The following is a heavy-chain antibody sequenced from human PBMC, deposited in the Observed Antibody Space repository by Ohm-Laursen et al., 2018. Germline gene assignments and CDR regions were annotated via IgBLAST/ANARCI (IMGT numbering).Heavy chain of an antibody. CDR1: GGSISIYY. J-gene: IGHJ4*02. V-gene: IGHV4-59*07. CDR3: ARTVTKAGGYFDY. Sequence: SDTLSLTCSVSGGSISIYYWSWIRQPPGKGLEWIGYIYYTGSTNYNPSLKSRVTISIDTSKNQFSLKLSSVTAADTAVYYCARTVTKAGGYFDYWGQGTLGTVSS. CDR2: IYYTGST. D-gene: IGHD4-17*01.